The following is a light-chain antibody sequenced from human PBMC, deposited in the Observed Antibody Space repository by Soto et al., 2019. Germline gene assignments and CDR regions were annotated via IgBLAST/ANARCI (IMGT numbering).Light chain of an antibody. Sequence: EIVMTQSPATLSVSPGERSTLSCMASQSVSSNLAWYQQKPGQAPRLLIYGASTRATGIPARFSGSGSGTEFTLTISSLQSEDFAVYYCQQYNNWPLLTFGGGTKVDIK. CDR1: QSVSSN. CDR2: GAS. V-gene: IGKV3-15*01. J-gene: IGKJ4*01. CDR3: QQYNNWPLLT.